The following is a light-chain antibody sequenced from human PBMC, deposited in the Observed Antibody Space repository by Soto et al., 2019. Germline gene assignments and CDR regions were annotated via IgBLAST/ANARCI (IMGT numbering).Light chain of an antibody. CDR1: TSNIGAGYD. V-gene: IGLV1-40*01. Sequence: QSVLTQPPSVSGAPGKKVIISCTGSTSNIGAGYDVHWYQQLPGTAPKLLIYSNSNRPSGVPDRLSGSKSGTSASLAITGLQVEDEADYYCQSYDSSLSAAVFGGGTKLTVL. CDR2: SNS. J-gene: IGLJ3*02. CDR3: QSYDSSLSAAV.